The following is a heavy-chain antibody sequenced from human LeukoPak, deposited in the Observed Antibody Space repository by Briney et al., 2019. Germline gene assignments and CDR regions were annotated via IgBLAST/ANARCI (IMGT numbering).Heavy chain of an antibody. CDR3: VRDRGTYRPIDY. Sequence: GGSLRLSCAASGFTFSNYWMSWVRQAPGRGLEWVANIKQDGSENSYVDSVKGRFTISRDNAKNSLYLQMNSLRAEDTAVYYCVRDRGTYRPIDYWGQGTLVTVSS. V-gene: IGHV3-7*01. CDR1: GFTFSNYW. J-gene: IGHJ4*02. D-gene: IGHD1-26*01. CDR2: IKQDGSEN.